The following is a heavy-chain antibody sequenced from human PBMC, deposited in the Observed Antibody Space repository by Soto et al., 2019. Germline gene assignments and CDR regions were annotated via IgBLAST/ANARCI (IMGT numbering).Heavy chain of an antibody. Sequence: APGEVSFKASGYTFTRYGINWGGQATGQRVGWLGWMNPNSGNTGYAQKFQGRVTMTRNTSISTAYMELSSLRSEDTAVYYCARGGVVTAITYYYYYYGMDVWGQGTTVTVSS. J-gene: IGHJ6*02. CDR3: ARGGVVTAITYYYYYYGMDV. CDR2: MNPNSGNT. D-gene: IGHD2-21*02. CDR1: GYTFTRYG. V-gene: IGHV1-8*01.